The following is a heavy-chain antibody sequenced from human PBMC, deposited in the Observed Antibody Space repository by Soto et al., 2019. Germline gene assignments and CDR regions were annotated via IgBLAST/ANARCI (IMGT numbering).Heavy chain of an antibody. CDR3: AKEPGRGYCSGGSCYPYFDY. CDR2: ISYDGSNK. J-gene: IGHJ4*02. D-gene: IGHD2-15*01. CDR1: GFTFSSYG. V-gene: IGHV3-30*18. Sequence: QVQLVESGGGVVQPGRSLRLSCAASGFTFSSYGMHWVRQAPGKGLEWVAVISYDGSNKYYADSVKGRFTISRDNSKNTLYLQMSSLRAEDTAVYYCAKEPGRGYCSGGSCYPYFDYWGQGTLVTVSS.